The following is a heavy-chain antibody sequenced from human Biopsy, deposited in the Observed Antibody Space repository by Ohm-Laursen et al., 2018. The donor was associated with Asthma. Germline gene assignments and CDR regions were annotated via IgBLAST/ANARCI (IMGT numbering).Heavy chain of an antibody. CDR2: IMTVFGTT. D-gene: IGHD6-19*01. J-gene: IGHJ6*02. CDR3: ARCQVGYSSGWSLLLKKIYYSGMDA. Sequence: SVKVSCKAPGGTFSNFAISWVRQAPGQGLEWLGGIMTVFGTTNYAQKFQGRVTITANESTSTAYMEVTSLRSEDTAIYYCARCQVGYSSGWSLLLKKIYYSGMDAWGQGTAVTVSS. CDR1: GGTFSNFA. V-gene: IGHV1-69*13.